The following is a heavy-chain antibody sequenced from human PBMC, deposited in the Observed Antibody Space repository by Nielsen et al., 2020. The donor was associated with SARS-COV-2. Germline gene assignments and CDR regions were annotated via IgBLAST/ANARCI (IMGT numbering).Heavy chain of an antibody. CDR3: AKSRTLRYFEAFDH. D-gene: IGHD3-9*01. V-gene: IGHV3-30*18. CDR2: ISYDGSNK. CDR1: GFPFSSYG. Sequence: GESLKISCAASGFPFSSYGMHWVRQAPGKGLEWVASISYDGSNKFYADSLKGRFTISRDNAKNSLYLQMNSLRPEDTAFYLCAKSRTLRYFEAFDHWGQGTLVTVSS. J-gene: IGHJ4*02.